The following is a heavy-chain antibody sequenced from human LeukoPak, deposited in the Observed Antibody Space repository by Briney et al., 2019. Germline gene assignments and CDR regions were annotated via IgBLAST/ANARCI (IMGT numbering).Heavy chain of an antibody. CDR1: GDSVRSDTYY. J-gene: IGHJ3*01. CDR3: VRETTTEYYDSSGYYRQTEVFDA. CDR2: VYYSGRT. D-gene: IGHD3-22*01. Sequence: SENLSLTCTVSGDSVRSDTYYWSWIRQPPGKGLEWIGFVYYSGRTNYNASLKSRVTMSVDTSKNQFSLMLRSVTAADTAVYDCVRETTTEYYDSSGYYRQTEVFDAWGQGTMVTVSS. V-gene: IGHV4-61*01.